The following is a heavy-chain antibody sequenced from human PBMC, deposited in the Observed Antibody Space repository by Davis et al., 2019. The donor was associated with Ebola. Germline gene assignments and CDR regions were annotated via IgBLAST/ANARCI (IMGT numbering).Heavy chain of an antibody. Sequence: GGSLRLSCAASGFTFSSYAMHWVRQAPGKGLEWVAVISYDGSNKYYADSVKGRFTISRDNSKNTLYLQMNSLRAEDTAVYYCARSDFITGTTSDYWGQGTLVTVSS. CDR3: ARSDFITGTTSDY. CDR1: GFTFSSYA. J-gene: IGHJ4*02. V-gene: IGHV3-30-3*01. CDR2: ISYDGSNK. D-gene: IGHD1-7*01.